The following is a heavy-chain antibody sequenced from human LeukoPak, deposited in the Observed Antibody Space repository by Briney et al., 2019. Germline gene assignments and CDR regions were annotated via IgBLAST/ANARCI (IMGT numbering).Heavy chain of an antibody. J-gene: IGHJ4*02. V-gene: IGHV1-2*02. CDR3: ARANPLYCSSTTCLFDY. Sequence: ASVKVSCKASGYTFTGYYMHWVRQAPGQGFEWMGWINPNSGDTNYAQKFQGRVTMTSDTSISTAHMELSRLRSDDTAVCYCARANPLYCSSTTCLFDYWGQGTLVTVSS. CDR2: INPNSGDT. CDR1: GYTFTGYY. D-gene: IGHD2-2*01.